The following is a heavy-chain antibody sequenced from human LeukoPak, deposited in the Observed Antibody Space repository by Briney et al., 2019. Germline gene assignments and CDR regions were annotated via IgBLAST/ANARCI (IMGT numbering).Heavy chain of an antibody. CDR1: GFTVSSDY. D-gene: IGHD6-6*01. J-gene: IGHJ3*02. CDR2: IYSGGNI. CDR3: ARSDPVGIAARLI. Sequence: GGSLRLSCAVSGFTVSSDYMGWVRQAPGKGLEWVSVIYSGGNIYYADSVKGRFAISTDDSKNTLYLQMNSLRAEDTAVYYCARSDPVGIAARLIWGQGTMVTVSS. V-gene: IGHV3-53*01.